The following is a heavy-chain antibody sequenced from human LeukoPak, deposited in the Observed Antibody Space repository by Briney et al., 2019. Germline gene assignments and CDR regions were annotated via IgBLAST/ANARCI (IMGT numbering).Heavy chain of an antibody. Sequence: GASVTVSCTASGFKFTVYDINWVRQASGRGLEWMGWMNPNNGKTGYAQKFQGRVTMTRDTSTSTAYMELRGLISEDTVVYYCVRDGEGVAISVNYWFDPWGQGTLVTVPS. V-gene: IGHV1-8*01. J-gene: IGHJ5*02. CDR2: MNPNNGKT. D-gene: IGHD3-10*01. CDR3: VRDGEGVAISVNYWFDP. CDR1: GFKFTVYD.